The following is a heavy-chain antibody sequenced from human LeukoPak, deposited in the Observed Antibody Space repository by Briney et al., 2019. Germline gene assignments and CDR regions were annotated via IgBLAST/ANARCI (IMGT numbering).Heavy chain of an antibody. J-gene: IGHJ4*02. Sequence: GTLFLTCAVSGGSISSSNWWSWVRQPPGKGLEWIGEIYHSGSANYNPSLKSRVTMSVDKSKNQFSLKLSSVTAADTAVYYCARQTTTNYGDYHPYYFDYWGQGTLVTVSS. D-gene: IGHD4-17*01. CDR2: IYHSGSA. V-gene: IGHV4-4*02. CDR3: ARQTTTNYGDYHPYYFDY. CDR1: GGSISSSNW.